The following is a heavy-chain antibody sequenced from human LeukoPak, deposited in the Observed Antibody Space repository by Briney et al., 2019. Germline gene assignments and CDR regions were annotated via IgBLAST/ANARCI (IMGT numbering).Heavy chain of an antibody. CDR3: AKDRGSSPYYYYGMDV. D-gene: IGHD1-26*01. J-gene: IGHJ6*02. Sequence: SGGSLRLSCAASGFTFSSYGMHWVRQAPGKGLEWVAVISYDGSNKYYADSVKGRFTISRDNSKSTLYLQMNSLRAEDTAVYYCAKDRGSSPYYYYGMDVWGQGTTVTVSS. CDR2: ISYDGSNK. V-gene: IGHV3-30*18. CDR1: GFTFSSYG.